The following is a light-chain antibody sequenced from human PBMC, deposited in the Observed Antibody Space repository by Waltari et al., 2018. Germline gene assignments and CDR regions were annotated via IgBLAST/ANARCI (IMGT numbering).Light chain of an antibody. J-gene: IGKJ4*01. CDR3: QQRNSWPLT. CDR2: DAS. Sequence: EIELTQSPATLSLSPGERATLSCRASQSVRNYLAWYQQKPGQAPRLLIYDASDRATGIPARFSGSGSGTDFTLTISSLEPEDFAVYYCQQRNSWPLTFGGGTKVEIK. V-gene: IGKV3-11*01. CDR1: QSVRNY.